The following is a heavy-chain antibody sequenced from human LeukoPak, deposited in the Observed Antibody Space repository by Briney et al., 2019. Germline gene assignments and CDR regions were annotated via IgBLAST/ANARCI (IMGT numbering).Heavy chain of an antibody. CDR1: GFTFSSYG. CDR3: ARVPGPLYYDILTGNWFDP. D-gene: IGHD3-9*01. V-gene: IGHV3-30*03. Sequence: GGSLRLSCAASGFTFSSYGVHWVRQAPGKGLEWVAVISYDGSKKYYADSVKGRFTISRDNSKNTLYLQMNSLRADDTAVYYCARVPGPLYYDILTGNWFDPWGQGTLVTVSS. J-gene: IGHJ5*02. CDR2: ISYDGSKK.